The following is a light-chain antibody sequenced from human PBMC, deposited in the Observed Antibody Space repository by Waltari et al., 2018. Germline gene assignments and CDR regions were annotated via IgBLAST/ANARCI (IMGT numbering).Light chain of an antibody. CDR1: QSVASSY. CDR2: GSS. J-gene: IGKJ4*01. Sequence: EIVLTQSPGTLSLSPGERATISCRASQSVASSYLGWSQQKPGQAPRLLIFGSSKRATGIPDRFSGSWSGTDFTLTINGVEPEDFAVYYCQQYGRSLTFGGGTKVEI. CDR3: QQYGRSLT. V-gene: IGKV3-20*01.